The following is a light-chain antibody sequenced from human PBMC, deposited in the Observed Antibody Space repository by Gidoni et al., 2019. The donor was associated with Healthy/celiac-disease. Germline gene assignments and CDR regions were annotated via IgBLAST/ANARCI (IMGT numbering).Light chain of an antibody. CDR2: DSP. V-gene: IGKV1-13*02. Sequence: AIHWPQSPSSLSASVGDRVTITCRASQGISSALAWYQQKPGKAPKLLIYDSPSLESGVPSRFSGSGSGTDFTLTISSLQPEDFATYYCQQFNSYPLTFXGXTKVXIK. CDR1: QGISSA. CDR3: QQFNSYPLT. J-gene: IGKJ4*01.